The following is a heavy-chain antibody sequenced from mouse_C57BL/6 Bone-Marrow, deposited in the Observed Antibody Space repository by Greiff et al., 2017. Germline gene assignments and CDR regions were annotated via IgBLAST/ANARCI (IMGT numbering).Heavy chain of an antibody. CDR1: VFNIKNTY. V-gene: IGHV14-3*01. J-gene: IGHJ1*03. CDR3: ASDFYGSSRSDV. CDR2: IDPSNGNT. D-gene: IGHD1-1*01. Sequence: EVQLHQSVAELVRPGASVTLSFTASVFNIKNTYMHWVKPRPEQGLEWLGRIDPSNGNTKYAPKFTGKAPISSDTSSNPAYLQLSSLTSEDTAIYYRASDFYGSSRSDVWGTGSTVTVSS.